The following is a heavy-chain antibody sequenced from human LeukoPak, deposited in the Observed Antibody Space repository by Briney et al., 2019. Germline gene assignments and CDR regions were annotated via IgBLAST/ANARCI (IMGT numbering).Heavy chain of an antibody. J-gene: IGHJ5*02. CDR3: AREYNVYPENWFDP. D-gene: IGHD1-1*01. Sequence: SETLSLTCTVSGGSISSYYWSWIRQPAGKGLEWIGRIYTSGSTNYNPSLKSRVTMSVDTSKNQFSLKLSSVTAADTAVYYCAREYNVYPENWFDPWGQGTLVTVSS. CDR1: GGSISSYY. V-gene: IGHV4-4*07. CDR2: IYTSGST.